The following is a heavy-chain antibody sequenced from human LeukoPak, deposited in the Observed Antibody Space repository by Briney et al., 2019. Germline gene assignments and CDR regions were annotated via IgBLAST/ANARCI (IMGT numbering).Heavy chain of an antibody. CDR2: IYYSGTT. D-gene: IGHD6-13*01. CDR3: ARGVYIAAAQYGY. V-gene: IGHV4-59*01. J-gene: IGHJ4*02. CDR1: GGSISSYY. Sequence: SETLSLTCTVSGGSISSYYWSWIRQTPGKGLEWIGYIYYSGTTNYSPSLKSRVTISVDTSKNQFSLKLSSVTAADTAVYYCARGVYIAAAQYGYWGQGTLVTVSS.